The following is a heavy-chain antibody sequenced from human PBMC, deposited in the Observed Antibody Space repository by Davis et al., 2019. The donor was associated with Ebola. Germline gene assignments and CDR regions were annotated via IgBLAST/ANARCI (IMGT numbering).Heavy chain of an antibody. J-gene: IGHJ4*02. CDR2: IYHSGST. V-gene: IGHV4-4*02. Sequence: SETLSLTCAVSGGSISSSNWWSWVRQPPGKGLAWIGEIYHSGSTNYNPSLKSRVTISVDKSKNQFSLKLSSVTAADTAVYYCARVGGYSSGWFDYWGQGTLVTVSS. CDR3: ARVGGYSSGWFDY. D-gene: IGHD6-19*01. CDR1: GGSISSSNW.